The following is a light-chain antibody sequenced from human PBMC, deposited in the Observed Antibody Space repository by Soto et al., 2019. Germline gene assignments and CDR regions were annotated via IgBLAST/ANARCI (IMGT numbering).Light chain of an antibody. Sequence: AIHLTQSPSSLSASVGDRVTITCRASQDINSALAWYQQEPGKAPKLLIFDVSTLETGVPSRFRGSGSGADFTLTISSLQPEDFGTYYCQQFRSSLTFGGGTKVEIK. V-gene: IGKV1-13*02. CDR3: QQFRSSLT. CDR1: QDINSA. CDR2: DVS. J-gene: IGKJ4*01.